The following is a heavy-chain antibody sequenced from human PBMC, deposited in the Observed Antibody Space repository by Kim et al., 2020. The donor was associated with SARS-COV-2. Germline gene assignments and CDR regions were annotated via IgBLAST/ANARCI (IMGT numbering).Heavy chain of an antibody. V-gene: IGHV1-46*01. Sequence: MFQGRVTMTRDTSTSTVYMELSSLRSEDTAVYYCARDMRYSSGFYYMDVWGKGTTVTVSS. D-gene: IGHD6-19*01. J-gene: IGHJ6*03. CDR3: ARDMRYSSGFYYMDV.